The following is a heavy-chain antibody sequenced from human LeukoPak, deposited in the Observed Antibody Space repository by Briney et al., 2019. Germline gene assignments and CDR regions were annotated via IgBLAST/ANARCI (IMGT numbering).Heavy chain of an antibody. D-gene: IGHD5-18*01. Sequence: PGGSLRLSCAASGFTFSSYAMSWVRQAPGKGLEWVSAIRGSGGSTYYADSVKGRFTISRDNSKNTLFLQMNSLRAEDTALYYCAKALYNYGPAGFDYWGQGTLVTVSS. CDR1: GFTFSSYA. V-gene: IGHV3-23*01. J-gene: IGHJ4*02. CDR3: AKALYNYGPAGFDY. CDR2: IRGSGGST.